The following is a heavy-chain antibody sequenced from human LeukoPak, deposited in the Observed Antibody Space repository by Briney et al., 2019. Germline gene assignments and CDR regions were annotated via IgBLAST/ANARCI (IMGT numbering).Heavy chain of an antibody. CDR2: IKQDGSIQ. Sequence: GGSLRLSCAASGFTFSSFWMAWVRQAPGKGLEWVANIKQDGSIQYYGDSVKGRFTISRDNAKNSLYLQMNSLRAEDTALYPHFLYCATSYDSSGCDWGQGTLVTVSS. D-gene: IGHD3-22*01. V-gene: IGHV3-7*01. J-gene: IGHJ4*02. CDR3: FLYCATSYDSSGCD. CDR1: GFTFSSFW.